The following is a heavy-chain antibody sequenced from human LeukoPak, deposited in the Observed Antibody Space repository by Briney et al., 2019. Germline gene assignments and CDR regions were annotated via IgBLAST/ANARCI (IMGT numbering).Heavy chain of an antibody. CDR3: ARHSDQYYYDSSGYYAEIGAYFDY. CDR1: GYTLTELS. J-gene: IGHJ4*02. D-gene: IGHD3-22*01. V-gene: IGHV1-24*01. CDR2: FDPEDGET. Sequence: GASVKVSCKVSGYTLTELSMHWVRQAPGKGLEWMGGFDPEDGETIYAQKFQGRVTITADESTSTAYMELSSLRSEDTAVYYCARHSDQYYYDSSGYYAEIGAYFDYWGQGTLVTVSS.